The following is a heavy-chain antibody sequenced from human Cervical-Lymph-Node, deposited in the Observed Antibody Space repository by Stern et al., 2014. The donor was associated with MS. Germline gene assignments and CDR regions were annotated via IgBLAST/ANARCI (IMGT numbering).Heavy chain of an antibody. D-gene: IGHD1-14*01. J-gene: IGHJ4*02. CDR3: ARQTTAWASDV. CDR1: GFKFSIYW. Sequence: EEQLVESGAELIRPGESLKISCKGSGFKFSIYWIAWVRQMPGKGLEWMGIIYPGDSENRYRPSFQRQVTMSADKSTSTAYLQWSSLNASDTAMYFCARQTTAWASDVWGQGTLVTVSS. CDR2: IYPGDSEN. V-gene: IGHV5-51*01.